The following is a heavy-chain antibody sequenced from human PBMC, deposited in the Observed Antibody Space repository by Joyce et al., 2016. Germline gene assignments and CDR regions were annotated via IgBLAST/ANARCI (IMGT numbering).Heavy chain of an antibody. CDR3: ARGVTMAGVDY. CDR2: INPDTGDT. CDR1: EYTFIDYY. J-gene: IGHJ4*02. Sequence: QVQLVQSGAEVKKPGASVKVSCKTSEYTFIDYYLHWVRQAPGKGLEWMGWINPDTGDTYYAQKFQGRVTMTRDTSISTLYMEMSRLRSGDTAVYYCARGVTMAGVDYWGQGTLVSVSS. D-gene: IGHD3-10*01. V-gene: IGHV1-2*02.